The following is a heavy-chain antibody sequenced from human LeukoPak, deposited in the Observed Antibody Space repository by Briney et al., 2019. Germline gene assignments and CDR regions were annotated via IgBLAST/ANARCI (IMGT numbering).Heavy chain of an antibody. D-gene: IGHD2-2*01. CDR3: AKDAVVVPAADFRYNWFDP. Sequence: GGSLRLSCAASGFTFSSYAMSWVRQAPGKGLEWVSAISGSGGSTYYADSVKGRFTISRDNSKNTLYLQMNSLRAEDTAVYYCAKDAVVVPAADFRYNWFDPWGQGTLVTVSS. CDR2: ISGSGGST. V-gene: IGHV3-23*01. J-gene: IGHJ5*02. CDR1: GFTFSSYA.